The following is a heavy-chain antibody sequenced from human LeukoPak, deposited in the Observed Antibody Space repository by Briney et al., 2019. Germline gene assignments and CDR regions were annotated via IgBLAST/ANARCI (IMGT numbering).Heavy chain of an antibody. V-gene: IGHV1-69*01. J-gene: IGHJ4*02. Sequence: SVKVSCKASGGTFSSYAISWVRQAPGQGLEWMGGIIPIFGTANYAQKFQGRVTITADESTSTAYMELSSLRSEDTAVYYCAREGQLVGAKEYDYWGQGTLVTVSS. CDR3: AREGQLVGAKEYDY. CDR2: IIPIFGTA. D-gene: IGHD1-26*01. CDR1: GGTFSSYA.